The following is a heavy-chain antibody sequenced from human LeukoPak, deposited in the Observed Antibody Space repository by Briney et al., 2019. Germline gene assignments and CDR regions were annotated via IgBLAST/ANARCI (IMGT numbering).Heavy chain of an antibody. CDR3: ARDPAGRTYYDFWSGRDRGAFDI. V-gene: IGHV4-4*07. D-gene: IGHD3-3*01. Sequence: PSETLPLTCTVSCGYISSYYWRWIQQPAGKGLEWIGRIYLSGSTNYNPPLKSRVTMSLDTPKNQFSLKLSSVPAADTAVYYCARDPAGRTYYDFWSGRDRGAFDIWGQGTMVTVSS. CDR2: IYLSGST. CDR1: CGYISSYY. J-gene: IGHJ3*02.